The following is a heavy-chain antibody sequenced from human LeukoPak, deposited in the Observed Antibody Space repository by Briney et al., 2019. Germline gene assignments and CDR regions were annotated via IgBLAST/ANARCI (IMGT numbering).Heavy chain of an antibody. J-gene: IGHJ4*02. CDR2: IHSGGTT. CDR1: GFTVSTNY. Sequence: GGSLRLSCVVSGFTVSTNYMTWVRQAPGKGLEWVSVIHSGGTTYYADSVKGRFTISRDNSKNTLYLQMNSLRGEDTAVYSCAKRYGLGSSPFDYWGQGTLVTVSS. CDR3: AKRYGLGSSPFDY. D-gene: IGHD3-10*01. V-gene: IGHV3-53*01.